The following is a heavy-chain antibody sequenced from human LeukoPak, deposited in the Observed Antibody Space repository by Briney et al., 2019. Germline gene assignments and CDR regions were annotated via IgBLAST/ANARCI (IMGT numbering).Heavy chain of an antibody. CDR3: VKDPFSGYESGTFWFDP. D-gene: IGHD5-12*01. CDR1: GFTFDDYA. Sequence: SLRLSCGGFGFTFDDYAMHWVRQVPGKGLEWVSGISWTGGDRRYADSVKGRFTISRDNAKKSLYLEMNDLRPEDTALYFCVKDPFSGYESGTFWFDPWGQGARVIVSS. J-gene: IGHJ5*02. CDR2: ISWTGGDR. V-gene: IGHV3-9*01.